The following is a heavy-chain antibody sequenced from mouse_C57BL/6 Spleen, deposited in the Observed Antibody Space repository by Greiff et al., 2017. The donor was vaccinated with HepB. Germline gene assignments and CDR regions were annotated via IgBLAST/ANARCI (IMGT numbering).Heavy chain of an antibody. CDR2: IRLKSDNYAT. CDR1: GFTFSNYW. V-gene: IGHV6-3*01. J-gene: IGHJ3*01. D-gene: IGHD2-2*01. Sequence: EVKVEESGGGLVQPGGSMKLSCVASGFTFSNYWMNWVRQSPEKGLEWVAQIRLKSDNYATHYAESVKGRFTISRDDSKSSVYLQMNNLRAEDTGIYYCTVTMVRAWFAYWGQGTLVTVSA. CDR3: TVTMVRAWFAY.